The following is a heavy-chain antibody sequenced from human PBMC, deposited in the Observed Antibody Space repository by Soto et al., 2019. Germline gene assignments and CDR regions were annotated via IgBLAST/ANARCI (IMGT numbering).Heavy chain of an antibody. J-gene: IGHJ4*02. CDR2: ISGSGGST. D-gene: IGHD6-13*01. V-gene: IGHV3-23*01. Sequence: EVQLLESGGGLVQPGGSLRLSCAASGFTFSSYAMSWVRQAPGKGLEWVSAISGSGGSTYYADSVKGRFTISRDNSKNPLYLQMNSLRAADTAVYYCAKDRVRSSSTDSNDYWGQGTLVTVSS. CDR3: AKDRVRSSSTDSNDY. CDR1: GFTFSSYA.